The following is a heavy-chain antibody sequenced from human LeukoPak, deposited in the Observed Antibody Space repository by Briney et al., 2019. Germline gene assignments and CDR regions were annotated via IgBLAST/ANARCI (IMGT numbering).Heavy chain of an antibody. CDR3: ARDNGELSIDY. D-gene: IGHD3-10*01. CDR1: GFTFSSYS. Sequence: GGSLRLSCAASGFTFSSYSMNWVRQAPGKGLEWVSYISSSSSTIYYADSVKGRFTISRDNAKNSLYLQMNGLRAEDTAVYYCARDNGELSIDYWGQGTLVTVSS. J-gene: IGHJ4*02. V-gene: IGHV3-48*01. CDR2: ISSSSSTI.